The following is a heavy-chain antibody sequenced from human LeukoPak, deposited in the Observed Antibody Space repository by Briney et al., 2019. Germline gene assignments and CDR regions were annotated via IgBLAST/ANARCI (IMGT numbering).Heavy chain of an antibody. CDR3: ARDPVPAYCSSTSCYRLDY. Sequence: SETLSLTCTVSGGSISSSSYYWSWIRQPPRKPLEWIASIYYSGSTDYNQSLKSLVTISVDTSKNQFSPKLSYVPDADTAVYYCARDPVPAYCSSTSCYRLDYWGQATLVTVSS. J-gene: IGHJ4*02. CDR2: IYYSGST. CDR1: GGSISSSSYY. D-gene: IGHD2-2*01. V-gene: IGHV4-39*07.